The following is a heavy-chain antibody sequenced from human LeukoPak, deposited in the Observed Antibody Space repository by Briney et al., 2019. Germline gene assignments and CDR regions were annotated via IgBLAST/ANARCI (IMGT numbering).Heavy chain of an antibody. CDR1: GGTFSSYA. V-gene: IGHV1-69*13. D-gene: IGHD2-2*01. CDR3: ARGGNVVVPAALFPVGYYYYMDV. J-gene: IGHJ6*03. Sequence: SVKVSCKASGGTFSSYAISWVRQAPGQGLEWMGGIIPIFGTANYAQKFQGRVTITADESTSTAYMELSSLRSADTAVYYCARGGNVVVPAALFPVGYYYYMDVWGKGTTVTVSS. CDR2: IIPIFGTA.